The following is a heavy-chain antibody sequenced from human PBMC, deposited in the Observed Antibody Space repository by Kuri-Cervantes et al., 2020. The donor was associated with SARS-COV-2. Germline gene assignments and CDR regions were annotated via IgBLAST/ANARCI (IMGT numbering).Heavy chain of an antibody. D-gene: IGHD2-15*01. J-gene: IGHJ6*03. V-gene: IGHV1-69*05. Sequence: SVKVSCKASGGTFSSYAISWVRQAPGQGLECMGGIIPIFGTANYAQKFQGRVTITTDESTSTAYMELSSLRSEDTAVYYCAREEVVVAATHYYYYYMDVWGKGTTVTVSS. CDR3: AREEVVVAATHYYYYYMDV. CDR1: GGTFSSYA. CDR2: IIPIFGTA.